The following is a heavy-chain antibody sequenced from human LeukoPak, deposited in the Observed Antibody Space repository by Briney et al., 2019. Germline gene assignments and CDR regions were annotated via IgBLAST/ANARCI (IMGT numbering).Heavy chain of an antibody. CDR2: ISSSSSYI. CDR3: ARVYTRDDAFGI. J-gene: IGHJ3*02. CDR1: GFTFSSYS. Sequence: GGSLRLSCAASGFTFSSYSMNWVRQAPGKGLEWVSFISSSSSYIYYADSVKGRFTISRDNAKNSLYLQMNSLRAEDSSVYYCARVYTRDDAFGIWGQGTMVTVSS. D-gene: IGHD2-8*01. V-gene: IGHV3-21*01.